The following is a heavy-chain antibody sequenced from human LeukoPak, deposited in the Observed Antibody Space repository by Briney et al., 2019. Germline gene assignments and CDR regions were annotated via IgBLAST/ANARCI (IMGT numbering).Heavy chain of an antibody. CDR3: ASCRTGDMYYFDY. J-gene: IGHJ4*02. CDR1: GFTFSSYG. V-gene: IGHV3-33*01. CDR2: IWYDGSNK. D-gene: IGHD7-27*01. Sequence: GRSLRLSCAASGFTFSSYGMHWVRQAPGKGLEWVAVIWYDGSNKYYADSVKGRFTISRDNSKNTLYLQMNSLRAEDTAVYYCASCRTGDMYYFDYWGQGTLVTVSS.